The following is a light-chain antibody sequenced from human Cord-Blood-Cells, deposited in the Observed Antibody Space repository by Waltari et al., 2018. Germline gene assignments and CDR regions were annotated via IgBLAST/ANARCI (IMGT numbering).Light chain of an antibody. Sequence: DIVMTQSQDYLAVSLGARATINCKSSQSVLYSSNNKNYLAWYQQKPGQPPKLLIYWASTRESGVPDRFSGSGSGTDFTLTISSLQAEDVAVYYCQQYYSTPLTFGGGTKVEIK. CDR2: WAS. CDR3: QQYYSTPLT. CDR1: QSVLYSSNNKNY. J-gene: IGKJ4*01. V-gene: IGKV4-1*01.